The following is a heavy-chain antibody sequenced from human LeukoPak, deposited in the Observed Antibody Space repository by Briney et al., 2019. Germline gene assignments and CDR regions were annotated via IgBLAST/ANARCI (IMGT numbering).Heavy chain of an antibody. V-gene: IGHV3-9*01. D-gene: IGHD6-13*01. J-gene: IGHJ4*02. Sequence: GGSLRLSCAVSGFTFDDYAMHWVRQVPGEGLEWVSGINWNSDSIGYADSVKGRFTISRDNAKNSLYLQMNSLRAEDTAVYYCARDLMGIAYRGAFYYWGQGTLVTVSS. CDR2: INWNSDSI. CDR1: GFTFDDYA. CDR3: ARDLMGIAYRGAFYY.